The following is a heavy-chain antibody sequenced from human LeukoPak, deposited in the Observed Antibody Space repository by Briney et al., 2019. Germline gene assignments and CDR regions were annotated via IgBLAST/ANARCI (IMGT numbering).Heavy chain of an antibody. J-gene: IGHJ4*02. Sequence: SETLSLTCAVYGGSFSGYYWSWIRQPPGKGLEWIGEINHSGSANYNPSLKGRVTISVDTSKNQFSLKLSSVTAADTAVYYCARYSYGYDWGQGTLVTVSS. CDR1: GGSFSGYY. V-gene: IGHV4-34*01. CDR3: ARYSYGYD. CDR2: INHSGSA. D-gene: IGHD5-18*01.